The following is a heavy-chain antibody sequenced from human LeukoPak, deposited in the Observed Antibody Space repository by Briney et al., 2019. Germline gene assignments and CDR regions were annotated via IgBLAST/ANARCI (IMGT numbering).Heavy chain of an antibody. J-gene: IGHJ4*02. CDR1: GFTFSTYA. Sequence: SGGSLRLSCAASGFTFSTYAMHWVRQAPGKGLEYVSAIGTNGDNTYYADSVRGRFTISRDNSKNTLFLQMGSLSADDMAVYYCARWGSTSCYDYWGQGTLVTVSS. V-gene: IGHV3-64*02. CDR3: ARWGSTSCYDY. CDR2: IGTNGDNT. D-gene: IGHD2-2*01.